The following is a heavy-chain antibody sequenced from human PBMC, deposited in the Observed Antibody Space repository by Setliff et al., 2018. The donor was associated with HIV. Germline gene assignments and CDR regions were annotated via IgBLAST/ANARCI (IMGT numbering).Heavy chain of an antibody. Sequence: ESLKISCKGPGYNFNTDWIAWVRQMPGKGLEWMGSIFPGDSDTRYSPSFQGQVTISADKSISTVYLHWGSLKASDTALYYCASLRGDYVGQYFYYMDVWGKGTTVTVSS. CDR3: ASLRGDYVGQYFYYMDV. D-gene: IGHD4-17*01. CDR1: GYNFNTDW. J-gene: IGHJ6*03. V-gene: IGHV5-51*01. CDR2: IFPGDSDT.